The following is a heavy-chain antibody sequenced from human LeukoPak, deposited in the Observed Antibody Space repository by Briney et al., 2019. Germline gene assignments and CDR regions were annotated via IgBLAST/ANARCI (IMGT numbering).Heavy chain of an antibody. J-gene: IGHJ4*02. V-gene: IGHV3-43D*03. Sequence: PGGSLRLSCAASGFTFDDYAMHWVRQAPGKGLEWVSLISWDGGSTYYADSVKGRFTISRDNSKNSLHLQMNSLRAEDTALYYCARGPILDYWGQGTLVTVSS. CDR2: ISWDGGST. CDR3: ARGPILDY. D-gene: IGHD3-10*01. CDR1: GFTFDDYA.